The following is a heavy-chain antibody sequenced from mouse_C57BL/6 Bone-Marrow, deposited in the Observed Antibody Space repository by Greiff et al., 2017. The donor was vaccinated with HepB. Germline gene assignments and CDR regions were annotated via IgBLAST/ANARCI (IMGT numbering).Heavy chain of an antibody. J-gene: IGHJ1*03. CDR2: ISNGGGST. V-gene: IGHV5-12*01. CDR3: ASLLFWYFDV. Sequence: EVQLVESGGGLVQPGGSLKLSCAASGFTFSDYYMYWVRQTPEKRLEWVAYISNGGGSTYYPDTVKGRFTISRDNAKNTLYLQMSRLKSEDTAMYYCASLLFWYFDVWGTGTTVTVSS. CDR1: GFTFSDYY.